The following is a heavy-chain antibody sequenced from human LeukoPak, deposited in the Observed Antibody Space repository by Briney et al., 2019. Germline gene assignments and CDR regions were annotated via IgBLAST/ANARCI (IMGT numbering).Heavy chain of an antibody. Sequence: GGSLRLSCAASGFTFSSYAMSWVRQAPGKGLEWVAAISGSGGSTYYAAYVKSRFTISGDNSKNTLYLQINSLRAEDTAVYYCAKVARASRTHDYWGQGTLVTVSS. CDR1: GFTFSSYA. CDR3: AKVARASRTHDY. J-gene: IGHJ4*02. CDR2: ISGSGGST. V-gene: IGHV3-23*01.